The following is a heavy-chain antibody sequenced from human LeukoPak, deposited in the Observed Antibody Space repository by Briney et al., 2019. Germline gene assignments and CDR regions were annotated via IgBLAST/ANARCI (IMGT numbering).Heavy chain of an antibody. D-gene: IGHD3-16*01. Sequence: GGSLRLSCAASGFTFSDYYMSWIRQAPGKGLEWVSYISSSSSYTNYADSVKGRFTISRDNAKNSLYLQMNSLRAEDTAVYYCAREGAGTNYYYYYGMDVWGRGTTVTVSS. CDR3: AREGAGTNYYYYYGMDV. CDR1: GFTFSDYY. J-gene: IGHJ6*02. CDR2: ISSSSSYT. V-gene: IGHV3-11*06.